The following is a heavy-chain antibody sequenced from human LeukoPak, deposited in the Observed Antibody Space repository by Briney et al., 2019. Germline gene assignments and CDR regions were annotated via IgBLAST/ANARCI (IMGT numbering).Heavy chain of an antibody. Sequence: SETLSLTCAVYGGSFSGYYWSWLRQPPGKGLEWIGEINHSGSTNYNPSLKSRVTISVDTSKNQFSLKLSSVTAADTAVYYCARRGYVWGSYRILDYWGQGTLVTVSS. J-gene: IGHJ4*02. V-gene: IGHV4-34*01. CDR2: INHSGST. CDR3: ARRGYVWGSYRILDY. D-gene: IGHD3-16*02. CDR1: GGSFSGYY.